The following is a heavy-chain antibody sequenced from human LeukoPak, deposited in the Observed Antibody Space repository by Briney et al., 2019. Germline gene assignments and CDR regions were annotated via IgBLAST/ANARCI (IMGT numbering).Heavy chain of an antibody. CDR3: AREGVTHFDY. CDR1: GFTFSSYS. Sequence: GGSLRLSCAASGFTFSSYSMNWVRQAPGKGLEWVAVIWYDGSNKYYADSVKGRFTISRDNSKNTLYLQMNSLRAEDTAVYYCAREGVTHFDYWGQGTLVTVSS. D-gene: IGHD2-21*02. J-gene: IGHJ4*02. V-gene: IGHV3-33*08. CDR2: IWYDGSNK.